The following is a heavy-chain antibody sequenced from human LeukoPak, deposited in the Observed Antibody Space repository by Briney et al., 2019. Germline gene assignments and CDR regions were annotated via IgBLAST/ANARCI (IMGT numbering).Heavy chain of an antibody. CDR2: MNPNSGNT. V-gene: IGHV1-8*01. J-gene: IGHJ6*03. Sequence: ASVKVSCKASGYTFTSYDINRVRQATGQGLEWMGWMNPNSGNTGYAQKFQGRVTMTRNTSISTAYMELSSLRSEDTAVYYCARTRGTRPYYYYYMDVWGKGTTVTVSS. CDR1: GYTFTSYD. D-gene: IGHD2-2*01. CDR3: ARTRGTRPYYYYYMDV.